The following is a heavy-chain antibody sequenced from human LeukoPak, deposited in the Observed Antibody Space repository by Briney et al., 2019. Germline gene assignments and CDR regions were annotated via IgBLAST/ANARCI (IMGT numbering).Heavy chain of an antibody. J-gene: IGHJ1*01. CDR2: INHSGST. CDR1: GGSVSSGSYY. CDR3: ARGGYVWGSYRYTSAASEYFQH. D-gene: IGHD3-16*02. V-gene: IGHV4-39*07. Sequence: PSETLSLTCTVSGGSVSSGSYYWSWIRQPPGKGLEWIGEINHSGSTNYNPSLKSRVTISVDTSKNQSSLKLSSVTAADTAVYYCARGGYVWGSYRYTSAASEYFQHWGQGTLVTVSS.